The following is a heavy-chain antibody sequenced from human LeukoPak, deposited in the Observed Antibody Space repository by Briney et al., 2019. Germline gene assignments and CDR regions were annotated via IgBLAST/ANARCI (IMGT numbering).Heavy chain of an antibody. CDR3: AREMVRGVITPLDY. CDR2: INPNSGGT. J-gene: IGHJ4*02. V-gene: IGHV1-2*02. Sequence: ASVKVSCKASGYTFTDYYMHWVRQAPGQGLEWIGWINPNSGGTNYAQKFQGRVTMTRDTSISTAYMELSRLRSDDTAVYYCAREMVRGVITPLDYWGQGTLVTVSS. D-gene: IGHD3-10*01. CDR1: GYTFTDYY.